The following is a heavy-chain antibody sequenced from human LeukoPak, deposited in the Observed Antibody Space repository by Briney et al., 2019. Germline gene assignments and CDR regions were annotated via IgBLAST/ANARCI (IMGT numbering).Heavy chain of an antibody. D-gene: IGHD2-15*01. Sequence: ASVKVSCKVSGYTLTELSMHWLRQAPGKGLEWMGGFDPEDGETIYAQKFQGRVTMTEDTSTDTAYMELSSLRSEDTAVYYCATALVVVAARTFDYWGQGTLVTVSS. CDR1: GYTLTELS. V-gene: IGHV1-24*01. CDR3: ATALVVVAARTFDY. J-gene: IGHJ4*02. CDR2: FDPEDGET.